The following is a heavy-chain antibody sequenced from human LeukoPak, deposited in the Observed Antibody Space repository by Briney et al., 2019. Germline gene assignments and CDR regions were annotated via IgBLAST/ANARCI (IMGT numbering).Heavy chain of an antibody. CDR3: ARSGRDGYIDFDY. V-gene: IGHV4-59*11. D-gene: IGHD5-24*01. CDR2: IYYRGSA. Sequence: SETLSLTCTVSGGSISSHYWSWIRQPPGKGLEWIGYIYYRGSANYNPSLKSRVTISVDTSKNQFSLKLSSVTAADTAVYYCARSGRDGYIDFDYWGQGTLVTVSS. J-gene: IGHJ4*02. CDR1: GGSISSHY.